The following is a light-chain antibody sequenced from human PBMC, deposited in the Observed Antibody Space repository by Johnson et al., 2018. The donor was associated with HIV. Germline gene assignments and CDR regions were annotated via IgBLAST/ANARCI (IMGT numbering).Light chain of an antibody. Sequence: QAVLTQPPSVSAAPGQKVTISCSGSSSNIGNNYVSWYQQLPGTAPKLLIYDNNKRPSGIPDRFSGSKSGTSATLGITGLQTGDEAEYYCGKWDNSLSAPYVCVTGT. CDR1: SSNIGNNY. J-gene: IGLJ1*01. V-gene: IGLV1-51*01. CDR3: GKWDNSLSAPYV. CDR2: DNN.